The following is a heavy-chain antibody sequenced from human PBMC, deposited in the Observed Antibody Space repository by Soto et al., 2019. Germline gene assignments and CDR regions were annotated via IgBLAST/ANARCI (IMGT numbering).Heavy chain of an antibody. Sequence: EVQLLGCGGGLVQPGRSLRLSCAASGFTFSTYAMSWVRQAPGKGLEWVSAISGSGGTTYYADSVKGRFTISRDTSKSTLYLQMNSLRAEDTAVYYCAKNGRRDDDYWGQGTLVTVSS. CDR2: ISGSGGTT. V-gene: IGHV3-23*01. J-gene: IGHJ4*02. CDR3: AKNGRRDDDY. D-gene: IGHD2-8*01. CDR1: GFTFSTYA.